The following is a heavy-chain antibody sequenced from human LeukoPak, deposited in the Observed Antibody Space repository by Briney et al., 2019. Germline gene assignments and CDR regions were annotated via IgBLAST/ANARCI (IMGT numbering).Heavy chain of an antibody. Sequence: GGSLRLSCAASGFTFSSYWMSWVRQAPGKGLEWVANIKQDGSEKYYVDSVKGRFTISRDNAENSLYLQMNSLRAEDTAVYYCAKDRKLRYYDILTGYGYFDYWGQGTLVTVSS. V-gene: IGHV3-7*01. CDR2: IKQDGSEK. CDR3: AKDRKLRYYDILTGYGYFDY. J-gene: IGHJ4*02. D-gene: IGHD3-9*01. CDR1: GFTFSSYW.